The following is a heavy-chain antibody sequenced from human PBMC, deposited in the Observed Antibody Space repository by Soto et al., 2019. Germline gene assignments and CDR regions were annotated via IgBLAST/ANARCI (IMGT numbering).Heavy chain of an antibody. V-gene: IGHV3-30*18. Sequence: PGGSLRLSCAASGFPFGDFGMHWLRQAPGKGLHWLSVISIDGSDKFYADSVKARFTISRDNSKNTLYLHMSARRTEDTAVSYCAKSPAFFCSSANCYRYYCDYWRQGTLVPVSS. CDR2: ISIDGSDK. CDR3: AKSPAFFCSSANCYRYYCDY. D-gene: IGHD2-2*02. J-gene: IGHJ4*02. CDR1: GFPFGDFG.